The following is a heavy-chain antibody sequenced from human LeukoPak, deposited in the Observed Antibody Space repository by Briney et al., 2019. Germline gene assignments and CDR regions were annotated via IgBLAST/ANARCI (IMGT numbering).Heavy chain of an antibody. J-gene: IGHJ6*03. V-gene: IGHV3-48*01. CDR2: ITSSSSTI. D-gene: IGHD1/OR15-1a*01. CDR3: ARETTSFYYMDV. Sequence: GGSLRLSCAASAFSFSAYNMNWVRQAPGKGLEWVSYITSSSSTIYYADSVEGRFTISRDNAKNSLYLQMNSPRAEDTAVYYCARETTSFYYMDVWGKGTTVTVSS. CDR1: AFSFSAYN.